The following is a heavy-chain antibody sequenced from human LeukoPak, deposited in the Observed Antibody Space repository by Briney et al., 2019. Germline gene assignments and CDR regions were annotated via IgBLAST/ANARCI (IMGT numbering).Heavy chain of an antibody. CDR1: GFTFSSYS. J-gene: IGHJ3*02. V-gene: IGHV3-21*01. CDR2: INSSSSYI. CDR3: AREFYGVNSFPGNAFDI. Sequence: GGSLRLSCAASGFTFSSYSMNWVRQAPGKGLEWVSSINSSSSYIYYADSVKGRFTISRDNAKNSLYLQMNSLRAEDTAVYYCAREFYGVNSFPGNAFDIWGQGTMVTVSS. D-gene: IGHD4-23*01.